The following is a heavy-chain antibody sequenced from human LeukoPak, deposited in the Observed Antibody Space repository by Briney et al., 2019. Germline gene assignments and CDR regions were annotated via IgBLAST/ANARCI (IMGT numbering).Heavy chain of an antibody. CDR3: ARHPYQLLWLSWFDP. CDR2: IYYSGST. J-gene: IGHJ5*02. V-gene: IGHV4-39*01. Sequence: TSETLSLTCTVSGGSSSSSRYYWGWIRQPPGKGLEWIGSIYYSGSTYYNPSLKSRVTISVDTSKNQFSLKLSSVTAADTAVYYCARHPYQLLWLSWFDPWGQETLVTVSS. D-gene: IGHD2-2*01. CDR1: GGSSSSSRYY.